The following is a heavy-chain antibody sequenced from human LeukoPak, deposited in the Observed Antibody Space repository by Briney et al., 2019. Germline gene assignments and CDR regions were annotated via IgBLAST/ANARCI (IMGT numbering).Heavy chain of an antibody. J-gene: IGHJ4*02. CDR2: ISYDGSNK. V-gene: IGHV3-30*04. Sequence: GGSLRLSCAASGFTFSSYAMHWVRHAPGKGLEWVAVISYDGSNKYYADSVKGRFTISRNNSKNTLYLQMNSLRAEDTAVYYCAKDSGSGLHFDYWGQGTLVTVSS. CDR3: AKDSGSGLHFDY. D-gene: IGHD6-19*01. CDR1: GFTFSSYA.